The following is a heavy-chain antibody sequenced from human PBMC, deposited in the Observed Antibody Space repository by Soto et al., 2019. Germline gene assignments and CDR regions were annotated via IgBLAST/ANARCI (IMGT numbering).Heavy chain of an antibody. CDR1: GVSITSGSYY. D-gene: IGHD3-22*01. Sequence: HVQLQESGPGPVTPSQTLSLSCPVSGVSITSGSYYWTWVRQSPGKGLEWIGYRYYSGNTYYNPSLNTRATISVDTSKNQSFLKLTAVTAADTAVYYCARGGYDTSGQTFIGWGPDCWGQGALVTVSS. V-gene: IGHV4-30-4*01. J-gene: IGHJ4*02. CDR2: RYYSGNT. CDR3: ARGGYDTSGQTFIGWGPDC.